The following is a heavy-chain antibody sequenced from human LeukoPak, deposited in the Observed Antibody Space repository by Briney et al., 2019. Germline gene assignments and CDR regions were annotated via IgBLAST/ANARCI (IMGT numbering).Heavy chain of an antibody. Sequence: PSETLSLTCTVSGGSISSYYWSWIRQPPGKGLEWIGYIYYSGSTNYNPSLKSRVTISVDTSKNQFSLKLSSVTAADTAVYYCARQGSGWSNYFDYWGQGTLVTVSS. CDR1: GGSISSYY. V-gene: IGHV4-59*08. D-gene: IGHD6-19*01. CDR3: ARQGSGWSNYFDY. J-gene: IGHJ4*02. CDR2: IYYSGST.